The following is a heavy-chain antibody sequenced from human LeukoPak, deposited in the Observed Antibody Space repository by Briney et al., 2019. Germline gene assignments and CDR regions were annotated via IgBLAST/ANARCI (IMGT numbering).Heavy chain of an antibody. CDR3: AKEKCNRCERSYYFDY. J-gene: IGHJ4*02. CDR2: ISYDGSNI. CDR1: GFTFSTYG. V-gene: IGHV3-30*18. Sequence: PGGSLRLSCAASGFTFSTYGMHWVRQAPGKGLEWVEVISYDGSNIYSADSVKGRFTISRDSAKNTLYLQMNSLRAEDTAVYYCAKEKCNRCERSYYFDYWGQGTLVSVSS. D-gene: IGHD2-8*01.